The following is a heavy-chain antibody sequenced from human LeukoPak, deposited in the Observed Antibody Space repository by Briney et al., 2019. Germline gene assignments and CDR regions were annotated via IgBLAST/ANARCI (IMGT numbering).Heavy chain of an antibody. CDR1: GFSISSNF. J-gene: IGHJ6*03. CDR3: ARDGYGNNYMDV. D-gene: IGHD1/OR15-1a*01. CDR2: IYSGGTT. V-gene: IGHV3-53*01. Sequence: PGGSLRLSCAASGFSISSNFMSWVRQAPGKGLEWVSVIYSGGTTYYADSVKGRFTISRDNSKNTLSLQMNNLRAEDTAMYYCARDGYGNNYMDVWGKGTTVTVSS.